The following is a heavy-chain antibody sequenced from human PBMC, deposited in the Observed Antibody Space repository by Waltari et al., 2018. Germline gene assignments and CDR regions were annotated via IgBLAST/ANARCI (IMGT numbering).Heavy chain of an antibody. J-gene: IGHJ4*02. CDR3: ARDRLFYYGSGSTADY. CDR2: ISGYSTDI. V-gene: IGHV3-21*01. D-gene: IGHD3-10*01. Sequence: EVQLVESGGGLVKPGGSLRLSCAASGFAFSNYIIIWVRQAPGKGLEWVSSISGYSTDIYYADSVKGRFTISRDNAEHSVYLQMNSLRAEDTAVYYCARDRLFYYGSGSTADYWGQGTLVTVSS. CDR1: GFAFSNYI.